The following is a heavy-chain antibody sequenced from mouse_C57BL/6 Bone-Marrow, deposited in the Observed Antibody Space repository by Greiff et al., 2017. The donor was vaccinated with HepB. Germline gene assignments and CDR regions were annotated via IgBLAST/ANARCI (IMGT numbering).Heavy chain of an antibody. Sequence: VKLMESGPGLVAPSQSLSITCTVSGFSLTSYAISWVRQPPGKGLEWLGVIWTGGGTNYNSALKSRLSISKDNSKSQVFLKMNSLQTDDTARYYCARKGVVATDWYFDVWGTGTTVTVSS. CDR2: IWTGGGT. D-gene: IGHD1-1*01. CDR3: ARKGVVATDWYFDV. J-gene: IGHJ1*03. V-gene: IGHV2-9-1*01. CDR1: GFSLTSYA.